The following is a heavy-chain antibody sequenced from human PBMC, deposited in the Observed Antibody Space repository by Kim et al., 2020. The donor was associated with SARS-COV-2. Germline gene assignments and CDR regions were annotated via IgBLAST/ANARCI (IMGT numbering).Heavy chain of an antibody. D-gene: IGHD2-2*01. V-gene: IGHV3-11*06. CDR1: GFTFSDYY. CDR2: ISSSSSYT. J-gene: IGHJ5*02. CDR3: ARDGVSSTSLPPSNWFDP. Sequence: GGSLRLSCAASGFTFSDYYMSWIRQAPGKGLEWVSYISSSSSYTNYADSVKGRFTISRDNAKNSLYLQMNSLRAEDTAVYYCARDGVSSTSLPPSNWFDPWGQGTLVTVSS.